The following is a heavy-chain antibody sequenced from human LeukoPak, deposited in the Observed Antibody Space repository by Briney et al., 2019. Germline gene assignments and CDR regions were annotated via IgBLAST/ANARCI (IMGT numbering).Heavy chain of an antibody. V-gene: IGHV1-2*06. CDR2: INPNSGGT. Sequence: ASVKVSCKASGYTFAGYYMHWVRQAPGQGLEWMGRINPNSGGTNYAQKFQGRVTMTRDTSISTAYMELSRLRSDDTAVYHRARVGFGELPRDYWGQGTLVTVSS. CDR1: GYTFAGYY. CDR3: ARVGFGELPRDY. D-gene: IGHD3-10*01. J-gene: IGHJ4*02.